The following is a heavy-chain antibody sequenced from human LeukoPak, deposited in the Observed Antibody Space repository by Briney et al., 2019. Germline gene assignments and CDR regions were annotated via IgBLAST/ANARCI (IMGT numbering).Heavy chain of an antibody. Sequence: ASVKVSCKASGYSFISYYIHWVRQAPGQGLEWMGIINPSGGSTNYAQKFQGRVTTTRDTSTSTVYMELSSLRSEDTAVYYCATQSVRVVSGPFDYWGQGTLVTVSS. V-gene: IGHV1-46*01. J-gene: IGHJ4*02. CDR2: INPSGGST. CDR3: ATQSVRVVSGPFDY. D-gene: IGHD3-22*01. CDR1: GYSFISYY.